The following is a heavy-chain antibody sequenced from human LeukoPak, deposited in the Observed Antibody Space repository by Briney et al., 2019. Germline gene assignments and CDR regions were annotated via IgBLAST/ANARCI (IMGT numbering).Heavy chain of an antibody. D-gene: IGHD4-17*01. CDR2: ISYRGNT. Sequence: SETLSLTCSVSGGSVTSGSYYWSWIRQPPGKELEWIGYISYRGNTNYNPSLKSRVTVSADTSKNQFSLKLSSVTAADTAMYYCAKWSDYANAFDIWGQGTVVIVSS. CDR3: AKWSDYANAFDI. J-gene: IGHJ3*02. CDR1: GGSVTSGSYY. V-gene: IGHV4-61*01.